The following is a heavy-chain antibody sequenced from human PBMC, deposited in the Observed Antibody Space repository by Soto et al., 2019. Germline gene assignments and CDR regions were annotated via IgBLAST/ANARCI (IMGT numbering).Heavy chain of an antibody. CDR2: IVVGSGNT. J-gene: IGHJ6*02. CDR1: GFTFTSSA. D-gene: IGHD3-10*01. V-gene: IGHV1-58*02. CDR3: AADLPIGYYGSGSYSAYLYGMDV. Sequence: SVKVSCKASGFTFTSSAMQWVRQARGQRLEWIGLIVVGSGNTNYAQKFQERVTITRDMSTSTAYMELSSLRSEDTAVYYCAADLPIGYYGSGSYSAYLYGMDVWGQGTTVTVSS.